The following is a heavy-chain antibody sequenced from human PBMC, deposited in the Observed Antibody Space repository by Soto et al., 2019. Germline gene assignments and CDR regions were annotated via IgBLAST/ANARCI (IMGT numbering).Heavy chain of an antibody. J-gene: IGHJ5*01. CDR1: GFTFSSYA. V-gene: IGHV3-23*01. CDR2: ISGSGGST. D-gene: IGHD2-2*01. Sequence: EVQLLESGGGLVQPGGSLRLSCAASGFTFSSYAMSWVRQAPGKGLEWVSAISGSGGSTFYADSVKGRFTISRDTSKNSLFLQMNSLRAEDTAVYYCAIDRGRGYAGFDSWGQGTLVTVSS. CDR3: AIDRGRGYAGFDS.